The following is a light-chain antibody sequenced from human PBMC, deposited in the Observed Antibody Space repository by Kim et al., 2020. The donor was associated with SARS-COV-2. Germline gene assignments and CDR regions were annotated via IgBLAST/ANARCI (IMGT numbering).Light chain of an antibody. Sequence: SSELTQDPAVSVALGQTVRITCQGDSLRKYYASWYQQKPGQAPILLISGKNNRPSGIPDRFSGSSSGNTASLTIAGAQAEDEADYYCNSRDSSDFVIFGGGTQVTVL. CDR1: SLRKYY. V-gene: IGLV3-19*01. J-gene: IGLJ2*01. CDR2: GKN. CDR3: NSRDSSDFVI.